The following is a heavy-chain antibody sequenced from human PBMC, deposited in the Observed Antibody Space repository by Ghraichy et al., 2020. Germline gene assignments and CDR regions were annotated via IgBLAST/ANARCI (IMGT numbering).Heavy chain of an antibody. Sequence: GGSLRLSCAASGFTFSSYSMNWVRQAPGKGLEWVSSISSSSSYIYYADSVKGRFTISRDNAKNSLYLQMNSLRAEDTAVYYCARLGLGIAAAGTFLWGQGTLVTVSS. CDR3: ARLGLGIAAAGTFL. V-gene: IGHV3-21*01. CDR2: ISSSSSYI. CDR1: GFTFSSYS. D-gene: IGHD6-13*01. J-gene: IGHJ4*02.